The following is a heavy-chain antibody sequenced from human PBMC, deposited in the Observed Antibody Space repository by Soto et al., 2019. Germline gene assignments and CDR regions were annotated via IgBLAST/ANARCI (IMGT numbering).Heavy chain of an antibody. J-gene: IGHJ4*02. Sequence: PSQTLSLTCAISGDSVSSNSAAWNWIRQSPSRGLEWLGRTYYRSKWYNDYAVSVKSRITINPDTSKNQFSLQLNSVTPEDTAVYYCARSLLAYCGGDCYPDFDYWGQGTLVTVSS. CDR1: GDSVSSNSAA. CDR2: TYYRSKWYN. V-gene: IGHV6-1*01. D-gene: IGHD2-21*02. CDR3: ARSLLAYCGGDCYPDFDY.